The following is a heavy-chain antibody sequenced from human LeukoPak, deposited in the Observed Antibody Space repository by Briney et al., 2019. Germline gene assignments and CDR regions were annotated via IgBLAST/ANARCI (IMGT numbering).Heavy chain of an antibody. CDR2: IYYSGST. Sequence: PSETLSLTCTVSGGSISSSSYYWGWTRQPPGKGLEWIGSIYYSGSTYYNPSLKSRVTISVDTSKNQFSLKLSSVTAADMAVYYCARPDYGGNLRAFDIWGQGTMVTVSS. D-gene: IGHD4-23*01. CDR1: GGSISSSSYY. J-gene: IGHJ3*02. CDR3: ARPDYGGNLRAFDI. V-gene: IGHV4-39*01.